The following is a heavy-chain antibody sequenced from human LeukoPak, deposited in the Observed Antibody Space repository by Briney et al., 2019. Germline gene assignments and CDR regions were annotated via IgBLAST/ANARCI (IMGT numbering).Heavy chain of an antibody. J-gene: IGHJ3*02. CDR3: ARVAPFIAAAEWLAFDI. CDR1: GYTFTGYY. CDR2: INPNSGGT. V-gene: IGHV1-2*02. D-gene: IGHD6-13*01. Sequence: ASVKVSCKASGYTFTGYYMHLVRQAPGQGLEWMGWINPNSGGTNYAQKFQGRVTMTRDTSISTAYMELSRLRSDDTAVYYCARVAPFIAAAEWLAFDIWGQGTMVTVSS.